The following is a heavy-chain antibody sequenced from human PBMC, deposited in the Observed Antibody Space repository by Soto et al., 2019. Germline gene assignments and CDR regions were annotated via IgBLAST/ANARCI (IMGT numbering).Heavy chain of an antibody. Sequence: SETLSLTCAVSGYSISSGYYWGLIRQPPGKGLEWIGSIYHSGSTYYNPSLKSRVTISVDTSKNQFSLKLSSVTAADTAVYYCAGRSDSSGWYYWGQGTLVTVSS. CDR3: AGRSDSSGWYY. D-gene: IGHD6-19*01. CDR2: IYHSGST. V-gene: IGHV4-38-2*01. J-gene: IGHJ4*02. CDR1: GYSISSGYY.